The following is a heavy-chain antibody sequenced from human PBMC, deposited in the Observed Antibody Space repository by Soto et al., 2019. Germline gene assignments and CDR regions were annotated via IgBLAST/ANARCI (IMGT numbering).Heavy chain of an antibody. V-gene: IGHV4-38-2*01. D-gene: IGHD3-9*01. CDR3: ARGGSGYDILTGYYVLGMDV. CDR2: IYHSGST. CDR1: GYSISSGYY. J-gene: IGHJ6*02. Sequence: ASETLSLTCAVSGYSISSGYYWGWIRQPPGKGLEWIGSIYHSGSTYYNPSLKSRVTISVDTSKNQFSMKLSTVTAAETAVYYCARGGSGYDILTGYYVLGMDVWGQGTTVTVSS.